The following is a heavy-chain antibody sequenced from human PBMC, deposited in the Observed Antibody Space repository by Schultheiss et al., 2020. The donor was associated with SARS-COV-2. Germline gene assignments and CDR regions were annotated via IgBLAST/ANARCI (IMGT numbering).Heavy chain of an antibody. D-gene: IGHD3-3*01. CDR1: GGSISSSSYY. Sequence: SETLSLTCTVSGGSISSSSYYWSWIRQPPGKGLEWIGYIYYSGSTNYNPSLKSRVTISVDTSKNQFSLKLSSVTAADTAVYYCAGIDYDFWSGYYHLPRFDYWGQGTLVTVSS. V-gene: IGHV4-61*01. CDR2: IYYSGST. J-gene: IGHJ4*02. CDR3: AGIDYDFWSGYYHLPRFDY.